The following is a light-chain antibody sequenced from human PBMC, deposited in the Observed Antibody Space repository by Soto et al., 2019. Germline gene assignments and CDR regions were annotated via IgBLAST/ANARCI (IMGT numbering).Light chain of an antibody. CDR2: EVS. V-gene: IGLV2-14*01. J-gene: IGLJ2*01. Sequence: QSALTQPASVSGSPGQSITISCTGTSRDVGGYNYVSWYQQQPGKAPKLMIYEVSKRPAGVSNRFSGSKSGNTASLTISVLQAEDEADYYCSSYTSSSTLVVFGGGTKLTVL. CDR3: SSYTSSSTLVV. CDR1: SRDVGGYNY.